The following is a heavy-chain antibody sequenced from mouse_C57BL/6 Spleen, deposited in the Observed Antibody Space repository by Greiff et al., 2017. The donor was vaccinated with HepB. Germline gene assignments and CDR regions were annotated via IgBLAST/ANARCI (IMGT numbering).Heavy chain of an antibody. J-gene: IGHJ4*01. Sequence: EVKVEESGGGLVQPGGSLSLSCAASGFTFTDYYMSWVRQPPGKALEWLGFIRNKANGYTTEYSASVKGRFTISRDNSQSILYLQMNALRAEDSATYYCARYKLPLLLSPYYAMDYWGQGTSVTVSS. CDR3: ARYKLPLLLSPYYAMDY. CDR2: IRNKANGYTT. V-gene: IGHV7-3*01. CDR1: GFTFTDYY. D-gene: IGHD1-1*01.